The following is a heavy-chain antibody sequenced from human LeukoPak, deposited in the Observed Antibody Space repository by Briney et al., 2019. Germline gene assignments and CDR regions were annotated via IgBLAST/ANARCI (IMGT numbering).Heavy chain of an antibody. D-gene: IGHD1-26*01. J-gene: IGHJ4*02. CDR1: GFTFSSYG. V-gene: IGHV3-30*18. CDR3: AKPSAVGATYVSSYFDY. CDR2: ISYDGSNK. Sequence: PGGSLRLSCAASGFTFSSYGMHWVRQAPGKGLEWVAVISYDGSNKYYADSVKGRFTISRDNSKNTLYLQMNSLRAEDTAVYYCAKPSAVGATYVSSYFDYWGQGTLVTVSS.